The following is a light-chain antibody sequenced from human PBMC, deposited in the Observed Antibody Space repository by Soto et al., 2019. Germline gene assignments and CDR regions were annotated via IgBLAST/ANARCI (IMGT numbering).Light chain of an antibody. Sequence: DIQMTQSPSTLSVSVGDRVTITCRASQSVNNWLAWYQHKLGEAPKLLIYKTSSLQSGVPSRFSATGSGTEFTLTISDLQPDDLATYYCQQYDSYPWTFGQGTRWIS. CDR3: QQYDSYPWT. V-gene: IGKV1-5*03. CDR1: QSVNNW. CDR2: KTS. J-gene: IGKJ1*01.